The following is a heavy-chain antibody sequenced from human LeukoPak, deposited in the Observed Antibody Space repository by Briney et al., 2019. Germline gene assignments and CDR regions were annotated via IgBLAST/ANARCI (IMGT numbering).Heavy chain of an antibody. CDR1: GFTFSSYA. CDR3: AKGGIVATIPYFDY. V-gene: IGHV3-23*01. Sequence: GGSLRLSCAASGFTFSSYAMSWVRQAPGKELEGVSAISGSGGSTYYADSVKGRFTISRDSSKNTLYLQMNSLRAEDTAVYYCAKGGIVATIPYFDYWGQGTLVTVSS. CDR2: ISGSGGST. D-gene: IGHD5-12*01. J-gene: IGHJ4*02.